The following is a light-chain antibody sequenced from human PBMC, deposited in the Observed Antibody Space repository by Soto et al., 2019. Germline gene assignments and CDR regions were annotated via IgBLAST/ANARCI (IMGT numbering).Light chain of an antibody. CDR2: GAS. V-gene: IGKV3-20*01. J-gene: IGKJ1*01. CDR3: QQYGSWT. Sequence: IVLSQSPGTLSLSPGERATLSCRASQSVSSSYLAWYQKKPGQAPRLLIYGASSRATGVPDRFSGSGSGTDFTLTISRLEPEDFAVYYCQQYGSWTFGQGTKVDI. CDR1: QSVSSSY.